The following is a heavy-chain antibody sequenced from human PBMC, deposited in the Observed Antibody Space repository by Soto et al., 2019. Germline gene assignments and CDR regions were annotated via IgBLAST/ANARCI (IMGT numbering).Heavy chain of an antibody. J-gene: IGHJ4*02. CDR1: GFTFSSYG. D-gene: IGHD5-12*01. V-gene: IGHV3-30*18. CDR2: ISYDGSNK. CDR3: AKVGGVVATINADY. Sequence: QVQLVESGGGVVQPGRSLRLSCAASGFTFSSYGMHWVRQAPGKGLEWVAVISYDGSNKYYADSVKGRFTISRDNSKNTLYLKMNSLRAEDTAVYYCAKVGGVVATINADYWGQGTLVTVSS.